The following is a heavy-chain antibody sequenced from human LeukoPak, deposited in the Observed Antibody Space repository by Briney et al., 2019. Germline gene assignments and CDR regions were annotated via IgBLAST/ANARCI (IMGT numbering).Heavy chain of an antibody. CDR1: GGSFSGYY. Sequence: PSETLSLTCAVYGGSFSGYYWSWIRQPPGKGLEWIGSIYYSGSTYYNPSLRSRVTISVDTSKSQFSLKLSSVTAADTAVYYCARQLNVLDYWGQGTLVTVSS. CDR3: ARQLNVLDY. D-gene: IGHD5-24*01. V-gene: IGHV4-34*01. J-gene: IGHJ4*02. CDR2: IYYSGST.